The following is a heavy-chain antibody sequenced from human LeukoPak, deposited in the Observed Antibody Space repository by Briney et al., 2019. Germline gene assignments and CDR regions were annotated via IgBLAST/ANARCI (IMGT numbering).Heavy chain of an antibody. CDR1: GFTFSSYA. CDR3: AKVSVRVAVAANDY. D-gene: IGHD6-19*01. J-gene: IGHJ4*02. Sequence: QPGGSLRLSCAASGFTFSSYAMSRVRQAPGKGLEWVSAISGSGGSTYYADSVKGRFTISRDNSKNTLYLQMNSLRAEDTAVYYCAKVSVRVAVAANDYWGQGTLVTVSS. CDR2: ISGSGGST. V-gene: IGHV3-23*01.